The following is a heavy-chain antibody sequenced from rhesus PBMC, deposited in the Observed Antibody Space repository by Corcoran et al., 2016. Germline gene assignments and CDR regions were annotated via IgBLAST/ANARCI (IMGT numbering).Heavy chain of an antibody. J-gene: IGHJ4*01. CDR3: AREFYRNFDD. Sequence: QVQLQESGPGLVRPSETLYLTCAVSGGSLSSNYSSTIRKATGKGLEGIVRISGSGSSTHYQPSLTSRVTIATDTSKNQVSLKLSSVTAADTSVYYCAREFYRNFDDWGQGVLVTVSS. D-gene: IGHD4-11*01. CDR1: GGSLSSNY. CDR2: ISGSGSST. V-gene: IGHV4-173*01.